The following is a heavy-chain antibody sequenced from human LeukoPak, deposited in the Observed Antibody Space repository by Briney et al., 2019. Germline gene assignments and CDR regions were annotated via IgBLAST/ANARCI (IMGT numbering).Heavy chain of an antibody. CDR2: INTDGSST. D-gene: IGHD1-26*01. V-gene: IGHV3-74*01. CDR1: GFIFSSYW. CDR3: ARGGSGSLEPPLDY. Sequence: GGSLRLSCAASGFIFSSYWMHWVRQAPGKGLVWVSRINTDGSSTSYADSVKGRFTISRDNAKNTLYLQMNSLRDEDTAVYYCARGGSGSLEPPLDYWGQGTLVTVSS. J-gene: IGHJ4*02.